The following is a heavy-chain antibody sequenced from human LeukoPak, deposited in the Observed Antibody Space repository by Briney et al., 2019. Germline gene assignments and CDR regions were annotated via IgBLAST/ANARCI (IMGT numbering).Heavy chain of an antibody. CDR3: ARIRCGHSGSVCYNH. CDR2: ISHTEGT. D-gene: IGHD3-9*01. V-gene: IGHV4-34*01. J-gene: IGHJ4*02. Sequence: SETLSLTCGVFGVSINDYYWSWIRQSPGKGLEWIGEISHTEGTRYNPSLESRVTMSVGTSENQLSLKLIFVTAADTAVYYCARIRCGHSGSVCYNHWGLGTLATVSS. CDR1: GVSINDYY.